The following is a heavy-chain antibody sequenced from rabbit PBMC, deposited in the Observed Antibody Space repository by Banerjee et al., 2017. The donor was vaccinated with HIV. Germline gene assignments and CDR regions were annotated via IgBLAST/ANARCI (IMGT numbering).Heavy chain of an antibody. CDR3: GRDRDGDAGYGSLAL. J-gene: IGHJ4*01. D-gene: IGHD6-1*01. CDR1: GFSFSSGYD. Sequence: QQLVESGGGLVKPGASLTLTCKASGFSFSSGYDMCWVRQAPGKGLEWIACINTSSGNTVYATWAKGRFTISKTSWTTVTLQMTSLTAADTATYFCGRDRDGDAGYGSLALWGQGTLVTVS. V-gene: IGHV1S40*01. CDR2: INTSSGNT.